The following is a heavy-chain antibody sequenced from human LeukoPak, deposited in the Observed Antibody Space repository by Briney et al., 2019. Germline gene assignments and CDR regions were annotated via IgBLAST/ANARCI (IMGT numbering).Heavy chain of an antibody. D-gene: IGHD2-2*01. CDR3: ARGSTDHWYFDL. CDR1: GFTFSDYY. V-gene: IGHV3-11*05. J-gene: IGHJ2*01. CDR2: IRSSNSHT. Sequence: GGSLRLSCAASGFTFSDYYMSWIRQAPGKGLEWVSYIRSSNSHTNYADSVKGRFTISRDNAKNSLYLQINSLRAEDTAVYYCARGSTDHWYFDLWGRGTLVTVSS.